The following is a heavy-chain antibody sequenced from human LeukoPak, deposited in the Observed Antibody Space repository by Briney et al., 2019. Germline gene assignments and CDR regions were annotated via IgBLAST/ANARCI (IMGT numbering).Heavy chain of an antibody. Sequence: PGGSLRLSCAASGFTFSSYWMSWVRQAPGKGLEWVANIKQDGSEKYYVDSVKGRFTISRDNSKNTLYLQMNSLRAEDTALYYCAKDRGIISDYWGQGILVTVSS. V-gene: IGHV3-7*03. J-gene: IGHJ4*02. D-gene: IGHD3-10*01. CDR2: IKQDGSEK. CDR3: AKDRGIISDY. CDR1: GFTFSSYW.